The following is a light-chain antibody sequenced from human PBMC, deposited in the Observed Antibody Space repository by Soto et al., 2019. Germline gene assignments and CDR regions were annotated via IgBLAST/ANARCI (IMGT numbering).Light chain of an antibody. J-gene: IGLJ1*01. CDR3: QTWGTGPFV. CDR1: SGHSSYA. CDR2: LNSDGSH. Sequence: QPVLTQSPSASASLGASVKLTCTLSSGHSSYAIAWHQQQPEQGPRYVMKLNSDGSHSKGDGSPDRFSGASSGAERYHTIASLQSEDEADYCCQTWGTGPFVFGTGTKVTVL. V-gene: IGLV4-69*01.